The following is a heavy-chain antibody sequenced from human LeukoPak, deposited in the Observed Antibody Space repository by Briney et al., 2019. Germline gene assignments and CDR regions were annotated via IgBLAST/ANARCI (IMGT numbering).Heavy chain of an antibody. CDR3: ARSEGYCSSTSCYKYTHGFDY. Sequence: PGGSLRLSCAASGFTFSSYSMNWVRQAPGKGLEWVSSISSSSSYIYYADSVKGRFTISRDNAKNSLYLQMNSLRAEDTAVYYCARSEGYCSSTSCYKYTHGFDYWGQGTLVTVSS. CDR2: ISSSSSYI. J-gene: IGHJ4*02. D-gene: IGHD2-2*01. CDR1: GFTFSSYS. V-gene: IGHV3-21*01.